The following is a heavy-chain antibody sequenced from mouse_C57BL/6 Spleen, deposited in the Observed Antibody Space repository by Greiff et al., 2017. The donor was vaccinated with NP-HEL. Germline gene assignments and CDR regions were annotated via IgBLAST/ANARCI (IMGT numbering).Heavy chain of an antibody. V-gene: IGHV1-66*01. CDR1: GYSFTSYY. CDR2: IYPGSGNT. Sequence: QVQLQQSGPELVKPGASVKISCKASGYSFTSYYIHWVKQRPGQGLEWIGWIYPGSGNTKYNEKFKGKATLTADTSSSTTYMQLSSLTSEDSAVYYCARSIYDGAWFAYWGQGTLVTVSA. D-gene: IGHD2-12*01. J-gene: IGHJ3*01. CDR3: ARSIYDGAWFAY.